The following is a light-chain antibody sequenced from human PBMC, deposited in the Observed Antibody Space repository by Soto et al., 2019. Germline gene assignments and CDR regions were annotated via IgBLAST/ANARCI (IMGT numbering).Light chain of an antibody. J-gene: IGKJ2*01. CDR2: DVS. V-gene: IGKV1-5*01. Sequence: DNLMTQSPSILSASVGDRVTITCRATQNINNWMAWYQQKPGRAPKLLIYDVSSLQTGVPSRFSGSGSGTEFTLTISNLQADDFATYFCQQYNSLFGQGTRLELK. CDR1: QNINNW. CDR3: QQYNSL.